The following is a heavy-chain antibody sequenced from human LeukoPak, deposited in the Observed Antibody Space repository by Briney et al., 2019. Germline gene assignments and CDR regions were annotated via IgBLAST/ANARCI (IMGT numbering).Heavy chain of an antibody. V-gene: IGHV4-34*01. D-gene: IGHD3-3*01. J-gene: IGHJ4*02. Sequence: SETLSLTCAVYGGSFSAYYWSWIRQPPGKGLEYIGEINRSGSTNYTPSLKSRVAISVDKSKNQFSLKLSSVTAADTAVYYCARDRAWNYFDYWGQGTLVTVSS. CDR1: GGSFSAYY. CDR3: ARDRAWNYFDY. CDR2: INRSGST.